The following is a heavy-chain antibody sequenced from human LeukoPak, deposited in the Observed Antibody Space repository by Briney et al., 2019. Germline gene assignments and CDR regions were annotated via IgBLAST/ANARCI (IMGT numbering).Heavy chain of an antibody. CDR2: IYWNDDK. D-gene: IGHD5-18*01. J-gene: IGHJ4*02. CDR3: ALVDTAMVTFDY. V-gene: IGHV2-5*01. CDR1: GFSLSTSGVG. Sequence: ESGPTLVNPTQTLTLTCTFSGFSLSTSGVGVGWIRQPPGKALEWLALIYWNDDKRYSPSLKSRLTITKDTSKNQVVLTMTNMDPVDTATYYCALVDTAMVTFDYWGQGTLVTDSS.